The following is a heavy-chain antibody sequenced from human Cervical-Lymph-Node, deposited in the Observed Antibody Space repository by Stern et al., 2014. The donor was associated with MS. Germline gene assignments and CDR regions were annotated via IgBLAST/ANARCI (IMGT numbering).Heavy chain of an antibody. Sequence: QVQLGQSGTEVKRPGSSVKVSCKASGGNFSTYDISWVRQAPGQGLEWMGGIIPLLRKTKYAPKFQGRLTISADDSATTAYMELSTLRLEDTAVFYCARGEEYSSSIDYWGQGTLVVVSS. J-gene: IGHJ1*01. CDR2: IIPLLRKT. CDR1: GGNFSTYD. CDR3: ARGEEYSSSIDY. V-gene: IGHV1-69*01. D-gene: IGHD6-6*01.